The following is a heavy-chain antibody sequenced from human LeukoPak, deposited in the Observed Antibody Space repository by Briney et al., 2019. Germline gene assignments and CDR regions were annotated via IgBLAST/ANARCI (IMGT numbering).Heavy chain of an antibody. D-gene: IGHD2-21*02. CDR2: IYYSGST. Sequence: SETLSLTCTVSGGSISSSSYYWGWIRQPPGKGLEWIGSIYYSGSTYYNPSLKSRVTISVDTSKNQFSLKLSSVTAADTAVYYCARGRVTSYWGQGTLVTVSS. V-gene: IGHV4-39*01. J-gene: IGHJ4*02. CDR1: GGSISSSSYY. CDR3: ARGRVTSY.